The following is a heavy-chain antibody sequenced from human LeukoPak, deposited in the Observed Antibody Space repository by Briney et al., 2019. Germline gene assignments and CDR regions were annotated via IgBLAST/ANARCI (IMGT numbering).Heavy chain of an antibody. Sequence: PGGSLRLSCSASGFTFSSYAMHWVRQAPGKGLEYVSAISSSGGGPYYADSVKGRFTISRDNSKNTLYLQTSSLRAEDTAVYYCVRQLAVPGPGYFDLWGRGTLVTVSS. J-gene: IGHJ2*01. V-gene: IGHV3-64D*06. CDR3: VRQLAVPGPGYFDL. CDR1: GFTFSSYA. CDR2: ISSSGGGP. D-gene: IGHD6-19*01.